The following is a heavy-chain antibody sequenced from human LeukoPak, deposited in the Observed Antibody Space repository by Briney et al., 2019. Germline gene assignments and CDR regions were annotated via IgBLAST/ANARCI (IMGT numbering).Heavy chain of an antibody. CDR1: GFTFSSYS. V-gene: IGHV3-48*01. D-gene: IGHD3-10*01. CDR3: AKLLWFGELSVDY. CDR2: ISSSSSTT. J-gene: IGHJ4*02. Sequence: GGSLRPSXAASGFTFSSYSMNWVRQAPGKGLEWVSYISSSSSTTYYADSVKGRFTISRDNAKNSLYLQMNSLRAEDTAVYYCAKLLWFGELSVDYWGQGTLVTVSS.